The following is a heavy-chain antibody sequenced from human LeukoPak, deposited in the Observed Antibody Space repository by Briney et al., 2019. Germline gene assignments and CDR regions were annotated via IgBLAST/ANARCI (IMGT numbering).Heavy chain of an antibody. Sequence: SETLSLTCTVSGGSISSYYWSWIRQPAGKGLEWIGRIYTSGSTNYNPSLKSRVTISVDTSKNQFSLKLSSVTAADTAVYYCARRPAVGSSWPIDYWGQGTLVTVSS. CDR2: IYTSGST. CDR1: GGSISSYY. J-gene: IGHJ4*02. D-gene: IGHD6-13*01. CDR3: ARRPAVGSSWPIDY. V-gene: IGHV4-4*07.